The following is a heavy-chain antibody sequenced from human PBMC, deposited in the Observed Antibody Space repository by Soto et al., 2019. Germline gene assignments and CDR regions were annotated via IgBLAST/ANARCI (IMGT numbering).Heavy chain of an antibody. CDR1: GGSINSYY. CDR3: ARASDYYGSGSYSN. V-gene: IGHV4-59*01. J-gene: IGHJ4*02. D-gene: IGHD3-10*01. CDR2: IYYSGST. Sequence: SETLSLTCIVSGGSINSYYWSWIRQPPGKGLEWIGYIYYSGSTNYNPSLKSRVTISVDTSKNQFSLKLSSVTAADTAVYYCARASDYYGSGSYSNWGQGTLVTVSS.